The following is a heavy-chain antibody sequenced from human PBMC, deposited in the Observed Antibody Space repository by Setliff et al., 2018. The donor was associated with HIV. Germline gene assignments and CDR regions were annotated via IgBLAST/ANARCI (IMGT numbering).Heavy chain of an antibody. J-gene: IGHJ4*01. D-gene: IGHD2-15*01. CDR1: GGSFSTYY. CDR3: ARRILRSAFDF. Sequence: SETLSLTCAVYGGSFSTYYWSWIRQSPGKRLEWLGEVNHSGGTNYNPPLKRRLIISSDASKNQLSLRLKSVTAADTAVYFCARRILRSAFDFWGHGTLVTVSS. V-gene: IGHV4-34*01. CDR2: VNHSGGT.